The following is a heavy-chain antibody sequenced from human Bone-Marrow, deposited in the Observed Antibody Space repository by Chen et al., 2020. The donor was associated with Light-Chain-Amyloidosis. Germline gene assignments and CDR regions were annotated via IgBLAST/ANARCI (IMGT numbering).Heavy chain of an antibody. CDR1: GYSFTSYW. CDR2: IYPGDSDT. V-gene: IGHV5-51*01. J-gene: IGHJ6*02. D-gene: IGHD6-13*01. CDR3: ARHKKRGSSSWYPNYYYYGMDV. Sequence: EVQLVQSGAEVKKPGEPLKISCKGSGYSFTSYWIGRRRQMPGKGLEWMGIIYPGDSDTRYSPSFQGQVTISADKSISTAYLQWSSLKASDTAMYYCARHKKRGSSSWYPNYYYYGMDVWGQGTTVTVSS.